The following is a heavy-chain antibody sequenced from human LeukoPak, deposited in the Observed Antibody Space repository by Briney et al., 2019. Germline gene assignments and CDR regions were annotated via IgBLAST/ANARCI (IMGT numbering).Heavy chain of an antibody. V-gene: IGHV3-11*04. CDR3: AKDFLGSVAGRGVVDY. D-gene: IGHD6-19*01. CDR2: ISSSGSTI. CDR1: GFTFSDYY. Sequence: GGSLRLSCAASGFTFSDYYMSWIRQAPGKGLEWVSYISSSGSTIYYADSVKGRFTISRDNAKNSLYLQMNSLRAEDTAVYYCAKDFLGSVAGRGVVDYWGQGTLVTVSS. J-gene: IGHJ4*02.